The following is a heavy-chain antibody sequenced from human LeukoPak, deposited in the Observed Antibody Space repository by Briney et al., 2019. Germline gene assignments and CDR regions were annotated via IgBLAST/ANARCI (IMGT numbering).Heavy chain of an antibody. CDR2: ISNHGGRT. CDR3: ARESATSGWLFDY. J-gene: IGHJ4*02. Sequence: GGSLRLSCAASGFTFSTYAMHWVRQAPGKGLEYVSAISNHGGRTYYANSVKGRFIISRDNSKNTLYLQMGSLRAEDMAVYYCARESATSGWLFDYWGQGTLVTVSS. CDR1: GFTFSTYA. V-gene: IGHV3-64*01. D-gene: IGHD6-19*01.